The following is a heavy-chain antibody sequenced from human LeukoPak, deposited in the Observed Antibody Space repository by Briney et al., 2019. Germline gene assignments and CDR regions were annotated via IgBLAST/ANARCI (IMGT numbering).Heavy chain of an antibody. Sequence: GRSLRLSCAASGFTFDDYAMHWVRQAPGKGLEWVSGISWNSGSIGYADSVKGRFTISRDNAKNSLYLQMNSLRAEDTALYYCAKGRGKVPAAIDYWGQGTLVTVSS. V-gene: IGHV3-9*01. CDR1: GFTFDDYA. CDR2: ISWNSGSI. CDR3: AKGRGKVPAAIDY. J-gene: IGHJ4*02. D-gene: IGHD2-2*02.